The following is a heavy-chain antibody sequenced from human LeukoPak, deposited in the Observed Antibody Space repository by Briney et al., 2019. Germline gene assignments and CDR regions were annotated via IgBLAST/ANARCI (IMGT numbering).Heavy chain of an antibody. CDR3: ARSGGYCSGGTCFHFDY. CDR1: GFSLSNARMG. V-gene: IGHV2-26*01. CDR2: IFSNDEK. D-gene: IGHD2-15*01. J-gene: IGHJ4*02. Sequence: SGPVLVTPPATLTPTCTVSGFSLSNARMGVSWLRQPPGKVLEWLANIFSNDEKSYSTSLKSRLTISNDTSNNQVVRTMTNMDPVDTATYYCARSGGYCSGGTCFHFDYWGQGTLVTVSS.